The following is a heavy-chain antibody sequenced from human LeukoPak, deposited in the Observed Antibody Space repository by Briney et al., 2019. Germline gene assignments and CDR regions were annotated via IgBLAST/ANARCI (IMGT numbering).Heavy chain of an antibody. CDR3: ARVGYDILTGYYSPHPDYAFDI. CDR1: GFTFSSYE. CDR2: ISSSGSTI. Sequence: GGSLRLSCAASGFTFSSYEMNWVRQAPGKGLERVSYISSSGSTIYYADSVKGRFTISRDNAKNSLYLQMNSLRAEDTAVYYCARVGYDILTGYYSPHPDYAFDIWGQGTMVTVSS. V-gene: IGHV3-48*03. J-gene: IGHJ3*02. D-gene: IGHD3-9*01.